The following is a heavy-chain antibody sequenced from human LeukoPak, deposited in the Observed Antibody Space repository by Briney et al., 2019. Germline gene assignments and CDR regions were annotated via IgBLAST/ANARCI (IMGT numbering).Heavy chain of an antibody. CDR3: AKDLVKDAFDI. CDR1: GFTFSSYG. Sequence: GGSLRLSCAASGFTFSSYGMHWVRQAPGKGLEWVAVISYDGSNKYYADSVKGRFTISRDNSKNTLYLQMNSLRAEDTAVYYCAKDLVKDAFDIWGQGTMVTVSS. CDR2: ISYDGSNK. J-gene: IGHJ3*02. V-gene: IGHV3-30*18. D-gene: IGHD2-2*01.